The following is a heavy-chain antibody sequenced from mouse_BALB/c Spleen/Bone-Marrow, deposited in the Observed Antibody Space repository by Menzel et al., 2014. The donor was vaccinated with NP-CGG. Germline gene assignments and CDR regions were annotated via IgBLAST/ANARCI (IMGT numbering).Heavy chain of an antibody. V-gene: IGHV2-9-2*01. Sequence: QVQLQQSGPGLVAPSQSLSITCTVSGFPLISYDISWIRQSPGKGLEWLGVIWTGGGTNYNSAFMSRLSISKDNSKSQVFLKMNSLQTDDTAIYYCVRDRDGYSYWGQRTLVTVSA. CDR3: VRDRDGYSY. CDR2: IWTGGGT. CDR1: GFPLISYD. D-gene: IGHD2-3*01. J-gene: IGHJ3*01.